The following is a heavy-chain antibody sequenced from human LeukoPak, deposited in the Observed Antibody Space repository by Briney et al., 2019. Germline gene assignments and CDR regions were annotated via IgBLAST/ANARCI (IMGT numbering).Heavy chain of an antibody. J-gene: IGHJ5*02. CDR2: MNPNSGNT. Sequence: ASVKISCKASGYTFTSYDINWVRQATGQGLEWMGWMNPNSGNTGYAQKFQGRVTMTRNTSISTAYMELSSLRSEDTAVNYCARGLEDYDILTGYYKGWFDPWGQGTLVTVSS. CDR3: ARGLEDYDILTGYYKGWFDP. CDR1: GYTFTSYD. D-gene: IGHD3-9*01. V-gene: IGHV1-8*01.